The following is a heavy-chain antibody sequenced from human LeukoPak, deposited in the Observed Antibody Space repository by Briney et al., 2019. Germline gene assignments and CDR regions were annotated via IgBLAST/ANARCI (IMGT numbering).Heavy chain of an antibody. Sequence: PGGSLRLSCAASGFTFSPYSMHWVRQAPGKGLEWVAVISYDGVSKDYAGSVRGRLTISRDNSKNTLFLQMHGLRTEDTAVYYCVKDRSIAAPNNDFFDSWGQGALVTVSS. V-gene: IGHV3-30-3*01. CDR3: VKDRSIAAPNNDFFDS. D-gene: IGHD6-6*01. J-gene: IGHJ4*02. CDR2: ISYDGVSK. CDR1: GFTFSPYS.